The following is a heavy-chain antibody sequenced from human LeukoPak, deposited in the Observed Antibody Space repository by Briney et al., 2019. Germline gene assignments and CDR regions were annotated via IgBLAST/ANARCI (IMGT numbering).Heavy chain of an antibody. CDR3: AKGSGY. J-gene: IGHJ4*02. CDR2: ISYDGSNK. Sequence: GLEWVAVISYDGSNKYYADSVKGRFTISRDNSKNTLYLQMNSLRAEGTAVYYCAKGSGYWGQGTLVTVSS. V-gene: IGHV3-30*18.